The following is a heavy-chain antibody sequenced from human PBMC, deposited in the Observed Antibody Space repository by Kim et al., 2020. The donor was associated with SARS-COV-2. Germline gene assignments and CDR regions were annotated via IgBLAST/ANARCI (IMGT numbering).Heavy chain of an antibody. CDR1: GGSISSSSYY. Sequence: SETLSLTCTVSGGSISSSSYYWGWIRQPPGKGLEWIGSIYYSGSTYYNPSLKRRVTISVDTSKNQFSLTLSPVTAADTAVYYCARPEGIAAAIGPWGQGTLVTVSS. D-gene: IGHD6-25*01. J-gene: IGHJ4*02. CDR2: IYYSGST. CDR3: ARPEGIAAAIGP. V-gene: IGHV4-39*01.